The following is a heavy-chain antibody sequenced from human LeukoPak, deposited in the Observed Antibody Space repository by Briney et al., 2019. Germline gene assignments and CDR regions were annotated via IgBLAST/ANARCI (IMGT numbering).Heavy chain of an antibody. CDR1: GVTYSKYI. D-gene: IGHD5-18*01. J-gene: IGHJ4*02. CDR3: ARDALHTAHFDY. Sequence: GGSLRCSRAASGVTYSKYIMNWVRQAPGKGLQWVSTVSASSDIHYSDSVKGRFTISRDNARNSLYLQMNSLRDADTAVYYCARDALHTAHFDYWGQGTLVTVSS. CDR2: VSASSDI. V-gene: IGHV3-69-1*01.